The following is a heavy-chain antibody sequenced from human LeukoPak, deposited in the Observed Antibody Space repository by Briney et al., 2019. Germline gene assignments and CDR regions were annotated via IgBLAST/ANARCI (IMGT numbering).Heavy chain of an antibody. CDR3: AREGHSSPRGYFGVDV. J-gene: IGHJ6*02. CDR2: VSSSSTSI. CDR1: GFTFNTYS. Sequence: GGSLRLSCAASGFTFNTYSMNWVRQAPGKGLEWVSYVSSSSTSIYYADSVKGRFTISRDNAMNSLFLQMNALTAEDTAVYYCAREGHSSPRGYFGVDVWGQGTTVTVSS. D-gene: IGHD3-3*02. V-gene: IGHV3-21*01.